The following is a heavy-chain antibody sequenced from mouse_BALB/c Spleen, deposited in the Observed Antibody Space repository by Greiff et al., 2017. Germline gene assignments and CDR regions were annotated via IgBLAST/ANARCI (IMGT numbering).Heavy chain of an antibody. J-gene: IGHJ4*01. CDR1: GFTFTDYY. CDR2: IRNKANGYTT. CDR3: ARVALYPRYAMDY. D-gene: IGHD2-1*01. Sequence: EVKLVESGGGLVQPGGSLRLSCATSGFTFTDYYMSWVRQPPGKALEWLGFIRNKANGYTTEYSASVKGRFTISRDNSQSILYLHMNTLRAEDSATYYCARVALYPRYAMDYWGQGTSVTVSS. V-gene: IGHV7-3*02.